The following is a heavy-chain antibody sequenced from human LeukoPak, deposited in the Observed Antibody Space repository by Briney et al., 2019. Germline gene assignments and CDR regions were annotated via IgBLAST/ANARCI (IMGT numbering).Heavy chain of an antibody. J-gene: IGHJ4*02. D-gene: IGHD5-18*01. CDR3: ASREPGYSYGWDY. CDR1: GGTFSSYA. V-gene: IGHV1-69*13. CDR2: IIPIFGTA. Sequence: ASVEVSCKASGGTFSSYAISWVRQAPGQGLEWMGGIIPIFGTANYAQKFQGRVTITADESTSTAYMELSSLRSEDTAVYYCASREPGYSYGWDYWGQGTLVTVSS.